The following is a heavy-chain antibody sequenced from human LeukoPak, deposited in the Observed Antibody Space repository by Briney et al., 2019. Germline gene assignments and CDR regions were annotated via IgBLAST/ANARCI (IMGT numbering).Heavy chain of an antibody. CDR3: ARDPPVYSGYDRFDY. D-gene: IGHD5-12*01. V-gene: IGHV3-30*02. CDR2: IRYDETIR. Sequence: EGSLRLSCAASGFTFSTYGMYWVRQAPGKGLEWVSFIRYDETIRSYADSVKGRFTISRDNAKNSLYLQMNSLRAEDTAVYYCARDPPVYSGYDRFDYWGQGTLVTVSS. J-gene: IGHJ4*02. CDR1: GFTFSTYG.